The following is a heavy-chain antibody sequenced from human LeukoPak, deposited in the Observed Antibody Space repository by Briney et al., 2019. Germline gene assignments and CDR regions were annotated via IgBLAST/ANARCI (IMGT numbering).Heavy chain of an antibody. CDR3: AKDFYSSSWYGFSNWFDP. CDR2: IWDDGSNK. Sequence: GGSLRLSCAASGFTFSSYGMHWVRQAPGKGLEWVAFIWDDGSNKYYADSVKGRFTISRDNSKHTLYLQMNSLRAEDTAVYYCAKDFYSSSWYGFSNWFDPWGQGTLVTVSS. CDR1: GFTFSSYG. J-gene: IGHJ5*02. V-gene: IGHV3-30*02. D-gene: IGHD6-13*01.